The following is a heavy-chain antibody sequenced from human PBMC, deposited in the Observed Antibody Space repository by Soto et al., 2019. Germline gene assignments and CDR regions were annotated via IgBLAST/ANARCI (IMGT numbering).Heavy chain of an antibody. CDR1: GYTFTSYG. V-gene: IGHV1-18*01. D-gene: IGHD2-15*01. Sequence: ASVKVSCKASGYTFTSYGISWVRQAPGQGLEWMGWISAYNGNTNYAQKLQGRVTMTTDTSTSTAYVELRSLRSDDTAVYYCARGRTDIVVVVAAATPYYYYGMDVWGQGTTVTVSS. J-gene: IGHJ6*02. CDR2: ISAYNGNT. CDR3: ARGRTDIVVVVAAATPYYYYGMDV.